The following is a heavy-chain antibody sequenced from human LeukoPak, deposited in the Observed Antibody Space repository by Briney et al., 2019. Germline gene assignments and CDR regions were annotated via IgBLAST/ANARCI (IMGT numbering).Heavy chain of an antibody. CDR2: VSYSGNT. CDR1: GGSISSSSYY. J-gene: IGHJ3*02. D-gene: IGHD2/OR15-2a*01. V-gene: IGHV4-31*03. CDR3: ARDFLQTSSPDAFDI. Sequence: SETLSLTCTVSGGSISSSSYYWGWIRQPPGKGLEWIEYVSYSGNTYYNPSVKSRVAISSDASKNQFSLTLTSVTAADTAVYYCARDFLQTSSPDAFDIWGQGTMVSVSS.